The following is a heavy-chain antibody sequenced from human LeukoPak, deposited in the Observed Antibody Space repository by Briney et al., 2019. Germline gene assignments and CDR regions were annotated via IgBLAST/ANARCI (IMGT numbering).Heavy chain of an antibody. V-gene: IGHV1-24*01. J-gene: IGHJ6*03. CDR1: GYTLTELS. CDR2: FDPEDGET. Sequence: ASVKVSCKVSGYTLTELSMHWVRQAPGKGLEWMGGFDPEDGETIYAQKFQGRVTMTEDTSTDTAYKELSSLRSEDTAVYYCATIASHDFWSGEMNYYYYYMDVWGKGTTVTVSS. CDR3: ATIASHDFWSGEMNYYYYYMDV. D-gene: IGHD3-3*01.